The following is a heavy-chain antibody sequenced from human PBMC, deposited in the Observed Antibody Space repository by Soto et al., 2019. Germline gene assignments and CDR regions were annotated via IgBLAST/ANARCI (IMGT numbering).Heavy chain of an antibody. J-gene: IGHJ5*02. CDR1: GYTFTSYD. V-gene: IGHV1-8*01. Sequence: GASVKVSCKASGYTFTSYDINWVRQATGQGLEWMGWMNPNSGNTGYAQKFQGRVTMTRNTSISTAYMELSSLRSEDTAVCYCARKVLTGYYKRNWFDPWGQGTLVTVSS. D-gene: IGHD3-9*01. CDR3: ARKVLTGYYKRNWFDP. CDR2: MNPNSGNT.